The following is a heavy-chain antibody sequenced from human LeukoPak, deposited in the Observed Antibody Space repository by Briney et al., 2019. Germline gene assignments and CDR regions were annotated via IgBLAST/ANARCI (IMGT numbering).Heavy chain of an antibody. CDR3: AREDSSGYLGY. CDR2: IYYSGST. Sequence: SETLSLTCTVSGGSVSSNIYYWNWIRQPPGKGLEWIGYIYYSGSTNYNPSLKSRVTISVDTSKNQFSLKLTSLTAADTAVYYCAREDSSGYLGYCGQGNPVTVSS. CDR1: GGSVSSNIYY. D-gene: IGHD3-22*01. J-gene: IGHJ4*02. V-gene: IGHV4-61*01.